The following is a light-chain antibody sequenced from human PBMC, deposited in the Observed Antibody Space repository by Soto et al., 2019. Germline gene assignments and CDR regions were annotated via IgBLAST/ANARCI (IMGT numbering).Light chain of an antibody. J-gene: IGKJ1*01. CDR2: DAS. V-gene: IGKV3-15*01. CDR1: QSVSSN. CDR3: QQFNNWPWT. Sequence: EVVMTQSPATLSVSPGERATLSCRASQSVSSNLAWYQQKPGQAAMLLIYDASTRATGIPARFSGSGSGTEFTLTISSLQSEDFAVYYCQQFNNWPWTFGQGTKVEI.